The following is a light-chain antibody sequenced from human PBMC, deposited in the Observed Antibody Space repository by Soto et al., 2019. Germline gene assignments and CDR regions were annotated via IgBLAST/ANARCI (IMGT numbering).Light chain of an antibody. CDR2: ATS. Sequence: AIQMTQSPSSLSASAGDRVTITCRASQGIRNDLGWYQQKPGKAPKLLIYATSSLQSGVPSRFSGSGSGTDFTLTISSLQPEDFATYYCLQGYNYPRTFGQGTKVEIK. J-gene: IGKJ1*01. V-gene: IGKV1-6*01. CDR3: LQGYNYPRT. CDR1: QGIRND.